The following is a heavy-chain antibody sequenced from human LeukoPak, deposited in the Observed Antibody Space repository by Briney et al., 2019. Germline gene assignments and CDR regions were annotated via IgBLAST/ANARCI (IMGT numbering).Heavy chain of an antibody. CDR1: GFTFSTYG. J-gene: IGHJ4*02. D-gene: IGHD6-13*01. CDR2: ISSSSSYI. Sequence: GGSLRLSCAASGFTFSTYGMNWVRQAPGKGLEWVSSISSSSSYIYYADSVKGRFTISRDDAKNSLYLQMNSLRAEDTAVYYCARSYYSSSCPDYWGQGTLVTVSS. V-gene: IGHV3-21*01. CDR3: ARSYYSSSCPDY.